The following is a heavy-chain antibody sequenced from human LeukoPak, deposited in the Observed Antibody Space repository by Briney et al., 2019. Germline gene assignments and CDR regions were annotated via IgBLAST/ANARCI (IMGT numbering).Heavy chain of an antibody. J-gene: IGHJ4*02. CDR1: GFTFSNAW. V-gene: IGHV3-15*01. CDR2: IKSKTDGGTT. CDR3: TTDLDISSSWEKFDY. D-gene: IGHD6-13*01. Sequence: GGSLRLSCAASGFTFSNAWMSWVRQAPGKGLEWVGRIKSKTDGGTTDYAAPVKGRFTISRDDSKNTLYLQMNSLKTEDTAAYYCTTDLDISSSWEKFDYWGQGTLVTVSS.